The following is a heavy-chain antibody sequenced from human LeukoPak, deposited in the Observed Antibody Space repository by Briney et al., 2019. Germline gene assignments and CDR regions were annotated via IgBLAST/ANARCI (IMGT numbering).Heavy chain of an antibody. Sequence: PSETLSLTCAVYGGSFSGYYWNWIRQPPGKGLEWIGEINHSGSTNYNPSLKSRVTISIDTSKNQFSLKLSSVTAADTAIYYCARGGYCANGKCSKYYFEYWGQGSLVTVSS. CDR1: GGSFSGYY. CDR3: ARGGYCANGKCSKYYFEY. D-gene: IGHD2-8*01. V-gene: IGHV4-34*01. J-gene: IGHJ4*02. CDR2: INHSGST.